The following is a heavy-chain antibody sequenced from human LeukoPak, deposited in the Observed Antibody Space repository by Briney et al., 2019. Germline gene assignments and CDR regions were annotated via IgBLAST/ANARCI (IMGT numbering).Heavy chain of an antibody. J-gene: IGHJ4*02. CDR2: ITANGGYT. D-gene: IGHD3-9*01. CDR3: AREYYDILTGYRNDY. CDR1: AFSFSKFA. Sequence: GSLRLSCAASAFSFSKFALIWVRQAPGKGLEWVSAITANGGYTLYADAVKGRFTVSRDNSKNTLYLQINSLRAEDTAVYYCAREYYDILTGYRNDYWGQGTLVTVSS. V-gene: IGHV3-23*01.